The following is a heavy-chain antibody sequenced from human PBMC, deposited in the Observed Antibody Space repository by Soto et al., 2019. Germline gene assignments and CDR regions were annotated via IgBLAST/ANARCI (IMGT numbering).Heavy chain of an antibody. V-gene: IGHV3-30-3*01. J-gene: IGHJ4*02. CDR3: ARGGSSRYDSSGIFDY. D-gene: IGHD3-22*01. CDR2: ISYDGSNK. Sequence: GGSLRLSCAASGFTFSSYAMHWVRQAPGKVLEWVAVISYDGSNKYYADSVKGRFPISRDNSKNTLYLQMNSLRAGDTAVYYCARGGSSRYDSSGIFDYWGQGTLVTVSS. CDR1: GFTFSSYA.